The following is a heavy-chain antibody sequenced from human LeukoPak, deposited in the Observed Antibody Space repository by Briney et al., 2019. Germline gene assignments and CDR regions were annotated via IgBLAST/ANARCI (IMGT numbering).Heavy chain of an antibody. Sequence: GGSLRLSCAASGFTFSSYAMSWVRQAPGKGLEWVSAISGSGGSTYYADSVKGRFTISRDNSKNTLYLQMNSLRAEDTAVYYCARARANWNYRDYYYYGMDVWGQGTTVAVSS. CDR3: ARARANWNYRDYYYYGMDV. CDR2: ISGSGGST. V-gene: IGHV3-23*01. J-gene: IGHJ6*02. CDR1: GFTFSSYA. D-gene: IGHD1-7*01.